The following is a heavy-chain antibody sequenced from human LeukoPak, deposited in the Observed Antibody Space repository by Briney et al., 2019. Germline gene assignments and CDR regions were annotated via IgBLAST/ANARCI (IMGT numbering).Heavy chain of an antibody. D-gene: IGHD4-23*01. V-gene: IGHV3-23*01. CDR3: ARASSPAIYGGNWCFDY. CDR2: ISASGSST. Sequence: GGSLRLSCAASGFTVSSYAMSWVRQAPGKGLEWVSTISASGSSTYYADSVKGRFTISRDNSKNTLYLQMNSLRAEDTAVYYCARASSPAIYGGNWCFDYWGQGTLVTVSS. CDR1: GFTVSSYA. J-gene: IGHJ4*02.